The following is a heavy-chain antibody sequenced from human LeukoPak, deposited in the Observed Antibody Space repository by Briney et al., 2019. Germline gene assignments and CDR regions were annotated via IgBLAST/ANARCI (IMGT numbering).Heavy chain of an antibody. Sequence: GGSLRLSCAASGFTFSDYEMNWVRQAPGKGLEWILHISTSGSIIHYADSVKGRFTISRDNAKNSLYLQTNSLRAEDTALYFCARDATTEPGTVYMDVWGKGTTVTISS. J-gene: IGHJ6*03. D-gene: IGHD6-13*01. CDR3: ARDATTEPGTVYMDV. CDR2: ISTSGSII. V-gene: IGHV3-48*03. CDR1: GFTFSDYE.